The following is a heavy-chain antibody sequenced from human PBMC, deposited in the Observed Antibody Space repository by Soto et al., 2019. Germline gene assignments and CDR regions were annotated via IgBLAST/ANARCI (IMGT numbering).Heavy chain of an antibody. CDR3: AREFFYDY. Sequence: GGSLRLSCAASGFSFDEYALTWVRQAPGKGLEWVAGINWNGGSKGYADSVKGRFTISRDNAKNSLYLQMNSLRDEDTAVYYCAREFFYDYWGQGTLVTVSS. CDR1: GFSFDEYA. V-gene: IGHV3-20*04. D-gene: IGHD3-3*01. J-gene: IGHJ4*02. CDR2: INWNGGSK.